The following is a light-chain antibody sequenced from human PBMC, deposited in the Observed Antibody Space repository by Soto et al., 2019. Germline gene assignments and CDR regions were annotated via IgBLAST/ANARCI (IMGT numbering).Light chain of an antibody. CDR2: EVN. J-gene: IGLJ2*01. Sequence: QSALTQPPSASGSPGQSVTISCTGTSSDIGAYNYVSWYQQHPGKAPKLMIYEVNKRPSGVPDRFSGSKSGNTASLTVSGLQAEDEAHYYCSSYAGSNNLVFGGGTQLTVL. CDR3: SSYAGSNNLV. V-gene: IGLV2-8*01. CDR1: SSDIGAYNY.